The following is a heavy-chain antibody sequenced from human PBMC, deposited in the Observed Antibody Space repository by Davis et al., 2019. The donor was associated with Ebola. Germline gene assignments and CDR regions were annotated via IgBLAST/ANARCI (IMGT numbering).Heavy chain of an antibody. CDR1: GCSISSGSYY. Sequence: PSETLSLTCTVSGCSISSGSYYWSWIRQPAGKGLEWIGHIYTSGSTNYNPSLKSRVTIQVDTSKNQFSLKLSSVTAADTAVYYCARAYSSSWYESNWFDPWGQGTLVTVSS. J-gene: IGHJ5*02. V-gene: IGHV4-61*09. D-gene: IGHD6-13*01. CDR3: ARAYSSSWYESNWFDP. CDR2: IYTSGST.